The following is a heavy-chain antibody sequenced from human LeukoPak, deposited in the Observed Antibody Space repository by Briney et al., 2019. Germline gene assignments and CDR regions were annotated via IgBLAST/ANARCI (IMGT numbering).Heavy chain of an antibody. CDR2: IIPIFGTA. CDR1: GGTFSSYA. CDR3: ARYGRRGDAFDI. D-gene: IGHD4-17*01. Sequence: ASVKVSCKASGGTFSSYAIIWVRQAPGQGLEWMGRIIPIFGTANYAQKFQGRVTITTDESTSTAYMELSSLRSEDTAVYYCARYGRRGDAFDIWGQGTMVTVSS. V-gene: IGHV1-69*05. J-gene: IGHJ3*02.